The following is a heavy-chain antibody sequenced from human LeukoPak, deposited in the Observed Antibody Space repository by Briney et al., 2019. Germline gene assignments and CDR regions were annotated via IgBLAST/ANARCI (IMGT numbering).Heavy chain of an antibody. CDR3: AKSINYWFDS. J-gene: IGHJ5*01. D-gene: IGHD1-1*01. Sequence: PGGSLRLSCAASGFTFSGSAMHWVRQASGKGLEWVGRIRSKANSYATAYAASVKGRFTISRDDSKNTAYLQMNSLRAEDTAVYYCAKSINYWFDSWGQGTLVTVSS. V-gene: IGHV3-73*01. CDR2: IRSKANSYAT. CDR1: GFTFSGSA.